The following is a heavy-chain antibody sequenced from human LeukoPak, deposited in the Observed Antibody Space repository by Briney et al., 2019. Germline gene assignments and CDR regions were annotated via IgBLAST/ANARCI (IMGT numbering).Heavy chain of an antibody. V-gene: IGHV3-43D*04. CDR3: AKENWNYYFDY. CDR2: ISWDGGST. D-gene: IGHD1-7*01. CDR1: GFTFDDYA. Sequence: PGGSLRLSCAATGFTFDDYAMHWVRQAPGKGLEWVSLISWDGGSTYYADSVKGRFTISRDNSKNSLYLQMNSLRAEDTALYYCAKENWNYYFDYWGQGTLVTVSS. J-gene: IGHJ4*02.